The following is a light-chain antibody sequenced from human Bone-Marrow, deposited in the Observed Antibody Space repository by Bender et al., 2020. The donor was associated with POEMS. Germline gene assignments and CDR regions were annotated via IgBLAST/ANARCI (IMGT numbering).Light chain of an antibody. J-gene: IGLJ1*01. CDR3: SSYTAAGTRA. V-gene: IGLV2-14*03. CDR2: DVS. CDR1: RSDIDDYDA. Sequence: QSALTQPASVSGSPGQSITISCTGIRSDIDDYDAVSWYQQYPDKAPKVIVYDVSDRPSGFSSHFSGSKSGNTAFLTISGLQAEDEADYYCSSYTAAGTRAFGTGTKVTVL.